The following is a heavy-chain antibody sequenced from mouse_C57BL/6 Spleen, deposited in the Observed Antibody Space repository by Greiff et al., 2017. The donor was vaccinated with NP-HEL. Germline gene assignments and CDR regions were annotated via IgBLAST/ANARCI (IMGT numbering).Heavy chain of an antibody. V-gene: IGHV1-69*01. CDR1: GYTFTSYW. J-gene: IGHJ4*01. CDR3: GRGRAMDY. CDR2: IDPSDSYT. Sequence: QVQLQQPGAELVMPGASVKLSCKASGYTFTSYWMHWVKQRPGQGLEWIGEIDPSDSYTNYNQKFKGKSTLTVDKSSSTAYMQLSSLTSEDSAVYYCGRGRAMDYWGQGTSVTVSS.